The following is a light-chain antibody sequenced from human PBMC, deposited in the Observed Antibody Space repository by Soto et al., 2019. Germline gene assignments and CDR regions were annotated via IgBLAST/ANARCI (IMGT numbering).Light chain of an antibody. V-gene: IGKV1-39*01. J-gene: IGKJ4*01. CDR1: QSISNY. CDR2: AAS. Sequence: DIQMTQSPSSLSASVGDRVTIACRASQSISNYLNWYQQKPGKAPKLLIYAASSLQSGVPSRFSGSGSGTDFTLTISILQPEDFASYYCQQSYKTPLTFGGGTNVEI. CDR3: QQSYKTPLT.